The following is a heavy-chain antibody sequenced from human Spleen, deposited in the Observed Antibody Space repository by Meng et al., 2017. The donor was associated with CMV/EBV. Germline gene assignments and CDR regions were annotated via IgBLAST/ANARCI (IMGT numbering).Heavy chain of an antibody. Sequence: FTFDDYGMSWVRQAPGKGLEWVAFTWYDGSNEYYADSVKGRFTISRDNSKNTLYLQMNSLRAEDTAVYYCAKDGGPIKGGSYRPLDYWGQGTLVTVSS. D-gene: IGHD1-26*01. V-gene: IGHV3-30*02. CDR1: FTFDDYG. CDR2: TWYDGSNE. J-gene: IGHJ4*02. CDR3: AKDGGPIKGGSYRPLDY.